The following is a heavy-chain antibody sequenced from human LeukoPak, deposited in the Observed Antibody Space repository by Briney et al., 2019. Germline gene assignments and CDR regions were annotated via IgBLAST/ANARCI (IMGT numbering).Heavy chain of an antibody. Sequence: GRSLRLSCAASGFTFDDYAMHWVRHAPGKGLEWVSGISWNSGSIGYADSVKGRFTISRDNAKNSLYLQMNSLRAEDTALYYCAKYRSGCRALDVWGQGTNVTVSS. CDR1: GFTFDDYA. CDR3: AKYRSGCRALDV. CDR2: ISWNSGSI. D-gene: IGHD6-19*01. J-gene: IGHJ3*01. V-gene: IGHV3-9*01.